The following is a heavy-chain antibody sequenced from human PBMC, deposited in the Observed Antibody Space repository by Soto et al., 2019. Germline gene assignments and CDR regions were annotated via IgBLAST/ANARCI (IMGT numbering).Heavy chain of an antibody. CDR1: GFTFSSYA. D-gene: IGHD3-16*02. Sequence: GGSLRLSCAASGFTFSSYAMSWVRQAPGKGLEWVSAISGSGGSTYYADSVKGRFTISRDNSKNTLYLQMNSLRAEDTAVYYCASPEITFGGVIVFEYYWGQGTLVTVSS. V-gene: IGHV3-23*01. CDR3: ASPEITFGGVIVFEYY. J-gene: IGHJ4*02. CDR2: ISGSGGST.